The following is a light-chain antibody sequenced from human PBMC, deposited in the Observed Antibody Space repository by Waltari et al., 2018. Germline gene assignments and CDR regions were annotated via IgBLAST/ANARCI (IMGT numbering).Light chain of an antibody. J-gene: IGKJ5*01. Sequence: RASQSISSDLDWYQQKPGQAPRVLIYGASTRATGIPARFSGSGSGTEFTLTISSLQSEDVAVYYCQQYHNWPPRITFGQGTRLDIK. CDR2: GAS. CDR3: QQYHNWPPRIT. V-gene: IGKV3-15*01. CDR1: QSISSD.